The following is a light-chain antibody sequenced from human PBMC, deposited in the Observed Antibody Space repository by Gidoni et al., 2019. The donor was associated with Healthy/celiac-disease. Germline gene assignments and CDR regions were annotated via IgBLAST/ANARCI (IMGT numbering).Light chain of an antibody. CDR2: DVS. Sequence: QSALTQPASLSGSPGQPITISCTGTSSDVGGYNYVSWYQQHPGKAPKLMIYDVSNRPSGVSNRFSGSKSGNTASLTISGLQAEDEADYYCSSYTSSSTPVVFGGGTKLTVL. V-gene: IGLV2-14*03. CDR1: SSDVGGYNY. CDR3: SSYTSSSTPVV. J-gene: IGLJ2*01.